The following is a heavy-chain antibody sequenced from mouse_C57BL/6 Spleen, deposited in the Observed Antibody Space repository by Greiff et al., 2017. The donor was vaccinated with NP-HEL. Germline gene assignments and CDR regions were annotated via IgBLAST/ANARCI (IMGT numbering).Heavy chain of an antibody. J-gene: IGHJ2*01. V-gene: IGHV1-69*01. CDR3: ARATTADYFDY. CDR2: IDPSDSYT. Sequence: QVQLQQPGAELVMPGASVKLSCKASGYTFTSYWMHWVKQRPGQGLEWIGEIDPSDSYTNYNQKFKGKSTLTVDKSSSTAYMQLSRLTSEASAVYYCARATTADYFDYWGQGTTLTVSS. D-gene: IGHD1-2*01. CDR1: GYTFTSYW.